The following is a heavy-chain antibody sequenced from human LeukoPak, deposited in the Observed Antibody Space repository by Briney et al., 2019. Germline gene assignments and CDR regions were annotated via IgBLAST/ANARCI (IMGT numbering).Heavy chain of an antibody. V-gene: IGHV3-30*04. CDR3: ARSAGFSGYLDY. Sequence: GGALRVPCAASGSTFSSYAMHWVRQAPGKGLDWVAVISYDGSHKYYADSVKGRFTISRDNSKNSLYLQMNSLRAEDTAVYYCARSAGFSGYLDYWGQGTLVTVSS. D-gene: IGHD5-12*01. CDR1: GSTFSSYA. J-gene: IGHJ4*02. CDR2: ISYDGSHK.